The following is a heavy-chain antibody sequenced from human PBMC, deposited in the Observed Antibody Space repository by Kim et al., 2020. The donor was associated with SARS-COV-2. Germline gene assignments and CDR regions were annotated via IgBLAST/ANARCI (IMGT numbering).Heavy chain of an antibody. V-gene: IGHV4-34*01. D-gene: IGHD2-2*01. Sequence: SETLSLTCAVYGGSFSGYYWSWIRQPPGKGLEWIGEINHSGSTNYNPSLKSRVTISVDTSRNQFSLKLSSVTAADTAVYYCARVRRSKYCSSTSCYPSGGHFDYWGQGTLVTVSS. J-gene: IGHJ4*02. CDR1: GGSFSGYY. CDR3: ARVRRSKYCSSTSCYPSGGHFDY. CDR2: INHSGST.